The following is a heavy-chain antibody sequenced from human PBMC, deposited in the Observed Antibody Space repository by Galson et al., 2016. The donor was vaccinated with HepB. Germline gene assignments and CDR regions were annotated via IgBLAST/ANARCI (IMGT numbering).Heavy chain of an antibody. J-gene: IGHJ4*02. CDR2: TYHTSNWYS. V-gene: IGHV6-1*01. Sequence: CAIPGDSVSSKSAAWNWIRHSPSRGLEWLGRTYHTSNWYSDYAVSVKSRITINPDTSKNQFSLQLNPVTPEDTAVYYCARGHLVVPFSFYFDYWGQGSLVTVSS. D-gene: IGHD2-15*01. CDR3: ARGHLVVPFSFYFDY. CDR1: GDSVSSKSAA.